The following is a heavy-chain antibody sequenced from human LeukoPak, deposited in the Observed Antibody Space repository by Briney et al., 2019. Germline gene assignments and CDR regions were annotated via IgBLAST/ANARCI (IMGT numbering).Heavy chain of an antibody. Sequence: SETLSLTCAVYGGSFSGYYWNWIRQPPGKGLEWIGEINHSRTTNYNPSLKSRVTISVDTSKNQFSLKLSSVTAADTAVYYCARVGGSYGYAFDIWGQGTMVTVSS. CDR3: ARVGGSYGYAFDI. CDR2: INHSRTT. J-gene: IGHJ3*02. D-gene: IGHD1-26*01. CDR1: GGSFSGYY. V-gene: IGHV4-34*01.